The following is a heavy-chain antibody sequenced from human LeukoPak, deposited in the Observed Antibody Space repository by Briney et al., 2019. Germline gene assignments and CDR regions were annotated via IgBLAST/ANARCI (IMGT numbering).Heavy chain of an antibody. J-gene: IGHJ3*02. CDR2: IYYSGST. V-gene: IGHV4-59*01. CDR3: ARSGSWSAFDI. Sequence: SETLSLTCTVSGDSISSYYWSWIRQSPGKGLEWIGYIYYSGSTNHNPSLRSRVTISVDTSKNQFSLKLSSVTAADTAVYYCARSGSWSAFDIWGQGTMVTVSS. D-gene: IGHD1-1*01. CDR1: GDSISSYY.